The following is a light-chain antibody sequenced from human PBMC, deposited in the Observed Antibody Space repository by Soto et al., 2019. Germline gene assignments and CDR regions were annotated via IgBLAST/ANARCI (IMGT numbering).Light chain of an antibody. J-gene: IGKJ3*01. V-gene: IGKV3-20*01. CDR1: QSVSNDF. CDR3: QQYGDSPFT. CDR2: AAS. Sequence: EIVLTQSPGILSLSPGERATLSCRASQSVSNDFLAWYQQKPGQAPRLLIYAASTRATGIPDRFNGSGSGTDFVLTISRLEPEDFAMYYCQQYGDSPFTFGPGTKVDI.